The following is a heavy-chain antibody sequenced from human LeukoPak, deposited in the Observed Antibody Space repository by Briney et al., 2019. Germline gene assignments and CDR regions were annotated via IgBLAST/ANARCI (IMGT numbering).Heavy chain of an antibody. J-gene: IGHJ4*02. CDR1: GFTFSSYG. D-gene: IGHD4-11*01. CDR3: AKEAQYAQYFDY. V-gene: IGHV3-30*02. CDR2: IRYDGSNK. Sequence: GGSLRLSCAASGFTFSSYGMHWVRQAPGKGLEWVAFIRYDGSNKYYADSVKGRFTISRDNSKNTRYLQMNSLRAEDTAVYYCAKEAQYAQYFDYWGQGTQVTVSS.